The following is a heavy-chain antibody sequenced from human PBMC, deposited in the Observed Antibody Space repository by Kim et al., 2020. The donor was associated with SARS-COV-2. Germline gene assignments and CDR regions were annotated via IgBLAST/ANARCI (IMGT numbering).Heavy chain of an antibody. CDR3: ARGNYYDSSGYRGGFDY. D-gene: IGHD3-22*01. J-gene: IGHJ4*02. V-gene: IGHV4-34*01. CDR2: INHSGST. CDR1: GGSFSGYY. Sequence: SETLSLTCAVYGGSFSGYYWSWIRQPPGKGLEWIGEINHSGSTNYNPSLKSRVTISVDTSKNQFSLKLSSVTAADTAVYYCARGNYYDSSGYRGGFDYWGQGTLVTVSS.